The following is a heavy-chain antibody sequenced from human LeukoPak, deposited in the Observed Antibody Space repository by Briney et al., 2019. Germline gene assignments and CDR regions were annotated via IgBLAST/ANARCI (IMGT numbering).Heavy chain of an antibody. CDR3: AGASAGTAIDS. V-gene: IGHV5-51*01. CDR1: GYSFTGYW. D-gene: IGHD6-13*01. CDR2: IYPGDSDI. J-gene: IGHJ4*02. Sequence: KYGESLKISCKGSGYSFTGYWIGWVRQMPGKCLEWMGIIYPGDSDIRYSPSFQGQFTISADKSISTAYLQWSSLKASDTAIYYCAGASAGTAIDSWGQGTLVTVSS.